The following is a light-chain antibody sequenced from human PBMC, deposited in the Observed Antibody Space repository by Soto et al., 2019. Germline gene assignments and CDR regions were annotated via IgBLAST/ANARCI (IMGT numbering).Light chain of an antibody. CDR1: QSVSSD. CDR3: QQYNNWPYT. J-gene: IGKJ2*01. V-gene: IGKV3-15*01. Sequence: EIVMTQSPATLSVSPGERATLSCRASQSVSSDLAWYQQKPGQAPRLLIYGASTRATGIPARFSGSVSGTEFTLTISSLQSEDFAVYDCQQYNNWPYTVGEGTKLEIK. CDR2: GAS.